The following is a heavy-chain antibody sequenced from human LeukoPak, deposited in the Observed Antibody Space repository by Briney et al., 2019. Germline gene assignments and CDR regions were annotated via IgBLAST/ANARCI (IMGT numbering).Heavy chain of an antibody. J-gene: IGHJ4*02. Sequence: SETLSLTCTVSGDSIINYYCSWIRQTPGNGLEWIGFIYYTGSTSYNPSPKSRVTMSVDRSKNLFSLNLSSVTAADTAVYYCARRASSYYFDNWSQGTLVTVSS. D-gene: IGHD3-16*02. CDR1: GDSIINYY. CDR3: ARRASSYYFDN. CDR2: IYYTGST. V-gene: IGHV4-59*01.